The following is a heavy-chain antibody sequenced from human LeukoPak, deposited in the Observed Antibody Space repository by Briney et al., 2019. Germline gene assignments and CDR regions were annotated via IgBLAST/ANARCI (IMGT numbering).Heavy chain of an antibody. V-gene: IGHV5-51*01. CDR3: ARGAATTNWYFDP. J-gene: IGHJ2*01. Sequence: GESLKISCKGSGYSFTSYWIGWVRQMPGKGLEWMGIIYPGDSDTRYSPSFQGQVTISADKSISTAYLQWSNLDTLDTAMYYCARGAATTNWYFDPWGRGTLVTVSS. D-gene: IGHD4-17*01. CDR1: GYSFTSYW. CDR2: IYPGDSDT.